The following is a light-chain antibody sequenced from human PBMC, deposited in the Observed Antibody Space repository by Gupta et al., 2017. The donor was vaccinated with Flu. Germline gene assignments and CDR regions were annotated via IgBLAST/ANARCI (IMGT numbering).Light chain of an antibody. CDR3: CSYAGSSTLV. CDR1: NSDVGNYNL. CDR2: DGN. V-gene: IGLV2-23*01. Sequence: SALTQPAPVFGSPGRSTPISCSGSNSDVGNYNLVSWYQQHPGKAPKLIIYDGNQRPTGASNRFSASKSGNTAPLTISGLQAEDEADYYCCSYAGSSTLVFGGGTKLTVL. J-gene: IGLJ2*01.